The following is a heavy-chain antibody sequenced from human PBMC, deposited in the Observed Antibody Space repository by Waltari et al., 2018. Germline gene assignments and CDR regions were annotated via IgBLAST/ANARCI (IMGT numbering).Heavy chain of an antibody. Sequence: QLQLQESGPGLVKPSETLSLTCTVSGGSISSSSYYWGWIRQPPGQGLEWIGSIYYSGSTYYNPALKSRVTISVDTSKNQFSLKLSSVTAADTAVYYCARTYYYDSSGYYSGTFDYWGQGTLVTVSS. J-gene: IGHJ4*02. CDR2: IYYSGST. CDR3: ARTYYYDSSGYYSGTFDY. V-gene: IGHV4-39*01. CDR1: GGSISSSSYY. D-gene: IGHD3-22*01.